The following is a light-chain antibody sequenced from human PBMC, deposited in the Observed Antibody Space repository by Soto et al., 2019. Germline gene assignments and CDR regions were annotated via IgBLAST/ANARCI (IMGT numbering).Light chain of an antibody. J-gene: IGKJ1*01. Sequence: EIVLTQSPGTLSLSQGERATLSCRASQSVTSNYLAWYQQKHGQAPGLLIYDTSIRASGVPDRFSGRWSGAESTLTISALDPEDFAEYYCHQYRTSPQTFGQGP. CDR1: QSVTSNY. V-gene: IGKV3-20*01. CDR2: DTS. CDR3: HQYRTSPQT.